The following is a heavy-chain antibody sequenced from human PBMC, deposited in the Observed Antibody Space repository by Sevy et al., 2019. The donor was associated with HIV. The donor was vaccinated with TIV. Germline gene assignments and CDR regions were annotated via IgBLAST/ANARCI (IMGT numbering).Heavy chain of an antibody. Sequence: KQSQTLSLTCAISGDSVSSNSAAWNWIRQSPSRGLEWLGRTYYRSKWYNDYAVSVKSRITINPDTSKNKFSLQLNSVTPEDTAVYYCARAGYSSGWYLYYFDYWGQGTLVTVSS. CDR3: ARAGYSSGWYLYYFDY. V-gene: IGHV6-1*01. D-gene: IGHD6-19*01. CDR1: GDSVSSNSAA. CDR2: TYYRSKWYN. J-gene: IGHJ4*02.